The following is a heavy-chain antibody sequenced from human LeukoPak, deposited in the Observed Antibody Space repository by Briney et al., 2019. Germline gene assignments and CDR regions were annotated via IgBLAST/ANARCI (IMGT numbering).Heavy chain of an antibody. V-gene: IGHV4-59*01. CDR1: GSSISSYY. Sequence: KAAATLFSTSTASGSSISSYYWSWIRKPPGKGLEWIGYIYYSGSTNYNPSLKSRVTISVDTSKNQFSLKLSSVTAADTAVYYCARGEAFDIWGQGTMVTVSS. D-gene: IGHD1-26*01. CDR2: IYYSGST. CDR3: ARGEAFDI. J-gene: IGHJ3*02.